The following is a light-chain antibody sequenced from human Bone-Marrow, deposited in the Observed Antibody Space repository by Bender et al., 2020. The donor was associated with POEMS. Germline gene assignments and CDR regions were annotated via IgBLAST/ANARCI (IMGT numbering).Light chain of an antibody. V-gene: IGLV3-21*02. CDR3: QLWDSSSAHWV. CDR2: EDS. Sequence: SYELPQPPSVSVSPGQTARITCSGDALPNQYVYWYQQKPGQAPVLVVYEDSDRPAGIPERFSGSNSGNTATLTISRVAAGDEGDYYCQLWDSSSAHWVFGGGTRLTVL. J-gene: IGLJ3*02. CDR1: ALPNQY.